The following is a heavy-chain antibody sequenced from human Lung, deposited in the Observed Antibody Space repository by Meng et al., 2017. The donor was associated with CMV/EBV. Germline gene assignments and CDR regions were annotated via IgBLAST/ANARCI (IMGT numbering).Heavy chain of an antibody. CDR3: AKDLLLFGGPNAYFDQ. CDR2: IRHDGTNK. J-gene: IGHJ4*02. D-gene: IGHD3-16*01. V-gene: IGHV3-30*02. Sequence: GGSXRLXCAASGFXFDDYGMHWVRQTPGKGLEWVAFIRHDGTNKFYGASVKGRFTISRDNSKSTVYLQMNSLRPEETALYYCAKDLLLFGGPNAYFDQWGQGTXVTVSS. CDR1: GFXFDDYG.